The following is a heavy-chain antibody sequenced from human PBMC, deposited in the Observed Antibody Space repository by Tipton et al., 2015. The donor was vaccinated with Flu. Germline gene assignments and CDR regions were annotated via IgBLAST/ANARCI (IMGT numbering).Heavy chain of an antibody. CDR2: ISYDGSNK. D-gene: IGHD3-22*01. CDR3: ARDAALYYYDSSGYCDY. V-gene: IGHV3-30-3*01. Sequence: SLRLSCAASGFTFSSYAMHWVRQAPGKGLEWVAVISYDGSNKYYADSVKGRFTISRDNSKNTLYLQMNSLRAEDTAVYYCARDAALYYYDSSGYCDYWGQGTLVTVSS. J-gene: IGHJ4*02. CDR1: GFTFSSYA.